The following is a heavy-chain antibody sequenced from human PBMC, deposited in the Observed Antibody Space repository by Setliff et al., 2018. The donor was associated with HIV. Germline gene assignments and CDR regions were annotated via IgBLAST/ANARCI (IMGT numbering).Heavy chain of an antibody. Sequence: PSETLSLTCAVSGYSISSSNWWAWFRQPPGKGLEWIGYIYHNGNTNYNPSLRSRVTMSIDTSKNQFFLKLSSVTALDTATYYCARELLRSWDGSENSYKPYYFDYWGQGTLVTVSS. CDR2: IYHNGNT. D-gene: IGHD3-10*01. V-gene: IGHV4-28*06. CDR3: ARELLRSWDGSENSYKPYYFDY. CDR1: GYSISSSNW. J-gene: IGHJ4*02.